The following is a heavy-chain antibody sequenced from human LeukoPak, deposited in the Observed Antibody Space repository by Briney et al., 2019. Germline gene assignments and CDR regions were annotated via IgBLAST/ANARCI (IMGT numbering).Heavy chain of an antibody. Sequence: AGGSLRLSCAASGFTLSSYWMSWVRQDPGKGLGWVANIKQDGSEKYYVESGEGRFTISRDTAKNSLYLQMNRLRTKDPSVDDCAKDFLGWLLKSGNDYWGQGTLVTVSS. CDR1: GFTLSSYW. J-gene: IGHJ4*02. V-gene: IGHV3-7*01. CDR2: IKQDGSEK. D-gene: IGHD1-26*01. CDR3: AKDFLGWLLKSGNDY.